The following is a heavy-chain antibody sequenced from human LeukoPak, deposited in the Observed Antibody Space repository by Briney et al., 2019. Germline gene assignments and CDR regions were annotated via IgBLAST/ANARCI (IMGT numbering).Heavy chain of an antibody. J-gene: IGHJ3*02. CDR1: GGSISSYY. Sequence: SETLSLTCTVSGGSISSYYWSWIRQPPGKGLEWIGYIYYSGSTNYNPSLKSRVTIPVDTSKIQFSLKLSSVPAADTAVYYCARRGQAMGATIKGDAFDIWGQGTMVTVSS. V-gene: IGHV4-59*12. CDR2: IYYSGST. CDR3: ARRGQAMGATIKGDAFDI. D-gene: IGHD5-12*01.